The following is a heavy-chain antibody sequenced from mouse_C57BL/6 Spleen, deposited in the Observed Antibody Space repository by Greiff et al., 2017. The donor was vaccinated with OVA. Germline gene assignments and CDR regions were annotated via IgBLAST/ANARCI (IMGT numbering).Heavy chain of an antibody. CDR3: TRDLGRGGYAMDY. CDR1: GYTFTDYE. V-gene: IGHV1-15*01. J-gene: IGHJ4*01. CDR2: IDPETGGT. Sequence: QVQLKQSGAELVRPGASVTLSCKASGYTFTDYEMHWVKQTPVHGLEWIGAIDPETGGTAYNQKFKGQAILTADKSSSTAYMELRSLTSEDSAVYYCTRDLGRGGYAMDYWGQGTSVTVSS. D-gene: IGHD4-1*01.